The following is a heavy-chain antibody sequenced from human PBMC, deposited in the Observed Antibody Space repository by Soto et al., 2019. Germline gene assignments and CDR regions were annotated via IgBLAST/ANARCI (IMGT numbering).Heavy chain of an antibody. CDR2: IWYDGSNK. CDR3: ARESNPPRDYDSSGYYDY. J-gene: IGHJ4*02. D-gene: IGHD3-22*01. CDR1: GFTFSSYG. V-gene: IGHV3-33*01. Sequence: QVQLVESGGGVVQPGRSLRLSCAASGFTFSSYGMHWVRQAPGKGLEWVAVIWYDGSNKYYADSVKGRLTISRDNSKNTLYLQMNSQRAEDTALYYCARESNPPRDYDSSGYYDYWGQGTLVTVSS.